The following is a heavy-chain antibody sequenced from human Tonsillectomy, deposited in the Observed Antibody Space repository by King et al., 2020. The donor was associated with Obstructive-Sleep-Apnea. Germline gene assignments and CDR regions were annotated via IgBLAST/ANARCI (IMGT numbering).Heavy chain of an antibody. CDR1: GFTFSGYG. CDR2: ISYDGSYQ. CDR3: AKDWRPNWSAGTCYLDY. Sequence: VQLVESGGGVVQAGRSRRLSCAASGFTFSGYGMHWVRQAPGKGLEWVAVISYDGSYQNYADFVWGRFTISRDNSKNTLYLQMNSLRGEDTAIYYCAKDWRPNWSAGTCYLDYWGQGTLVTVSS. J-gene: IGHJ4*02. V-gene: IGHV3-30*18. D-gene: IGHD2-15*01.